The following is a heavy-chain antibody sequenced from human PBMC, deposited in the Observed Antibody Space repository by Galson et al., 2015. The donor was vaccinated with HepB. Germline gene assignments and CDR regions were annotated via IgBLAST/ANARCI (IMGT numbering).Heavy chain of an antibody. CDR3: ARGPISTLWLGY. CDR2: ISYDGSNK. Sequence: SLRLSCAASGFTFSSYGMHWVRQAPGKGLEWVAVISYDGSNKYYADSVKGRFTISRDNSKNTLYLQMNSLRAEDTAVYYCARGPISTLWLGYWGQGTLVPVSS. J-gene: IGHJ4*02. D-gene: IGHD3-10*01. V-gene: IGHV3-30*03. CDR1: GFTFSSYG.